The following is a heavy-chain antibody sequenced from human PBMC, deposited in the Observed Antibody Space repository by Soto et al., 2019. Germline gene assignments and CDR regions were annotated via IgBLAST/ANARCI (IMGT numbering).Heavy chain of an antibody. CDR1: GSPFTSYG. Sequence: XPVKVSSTASGSPFTSYGIIWVRQAPGQGLEWMGWISAYNGNTNYAQKLQGRVTMTTDTSTSTAYMELRSLRSDDTAVYYCARDRGNTLRFLEWLPGQFAFDIWGQGTMVTVPS. D-gene: IGHD3-3*01. V-gene: IGHV1-18*04. J-gene: IGHJ3*02. CDR2: ISAYNGNT. CDR3: ARDRGNTLRFLEWLPGQFAFDI.